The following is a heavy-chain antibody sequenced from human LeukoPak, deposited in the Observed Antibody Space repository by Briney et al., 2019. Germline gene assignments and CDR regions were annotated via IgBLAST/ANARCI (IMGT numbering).Heavy chain of an antibody. CDR1: GFAFSSYW. CDR3: ARDKSEYDSSGRGDY. CDR2: INGDGSYT. Sequence: PGGSLGLSCAASGFAFSSYWMRWVRQVPGKGLVWLSRINGDGSYTKYADSVKGRFTISRDNAQNTLFLQMNSLSAEDTAVYFCARDKSEYDSSGRGDYWGQGTLVTVSS. J-gene: IGHJ4*02. D-gene: IGHD3-22*01. V-gene: IGHV3-74*03.